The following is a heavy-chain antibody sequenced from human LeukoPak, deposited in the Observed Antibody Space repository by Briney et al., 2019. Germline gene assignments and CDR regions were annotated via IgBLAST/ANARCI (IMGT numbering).Heavy chain of an antibody. CDR1: GGSISSSSYY. V-gene: IGHV4-39*01. J-gene: IGHJ4*02. CDR2: TYYSGST. Sequence: SETLSLTCTVSGGSISSSSYYRGWIRQPPGKGLEWIGSTYYSGSTYYNPSLKSRVTISVDTSKNQFSLKLSSVTAADTAVYYCASARGIAAPDYWGQGTLVTVSS. CDR3: ASARGIAAPDY. D-gene: IGHD6-13*01.